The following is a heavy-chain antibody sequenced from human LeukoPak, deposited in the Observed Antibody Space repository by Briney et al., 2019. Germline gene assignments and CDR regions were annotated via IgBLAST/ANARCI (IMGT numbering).Heavy chain of an antibody. CDR1: GFTFSNYA. J-gene: IGHJ4*02. D-gene: IGHD3-3*01. Sequence: GGSLRLSCAASGFTFSNYAMTWVRQAPGKGLEWVANIKEDGSDKYYVDSVKGRFTISRHNAKNSLYLQMNSLRAEDTAVYYCARDPPPVTTIFGVVISHDDYWGQGTLVTVSS. V-gene: IGHV3-7*01. CDR2: IKEDGSDK. CDR3: ARDPPPVTTIFGVVISHDDY.